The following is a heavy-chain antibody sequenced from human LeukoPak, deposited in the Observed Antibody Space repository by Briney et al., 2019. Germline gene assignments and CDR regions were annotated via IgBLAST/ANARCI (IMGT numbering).Heavy chain of an antibody. CDR1: GGTFSSYA. CDR2: IIPILGIA. D-gene: IGHD2-15*01. Sequence: SVKVSCKASGGTFSSYAISWVRQAPGQGLEWMGRIIPILGIANYAQKFQGRVTITADKSTSTAYMELSSLRSEDTAVYYCARGAGYCSGGSCYENWFDPWGQGTLVTVSS. CDR3: ARGAGYCSGGSCYENWFDP. J-gene: IGHJ5*02. V-gene: IGHV1-69*04.